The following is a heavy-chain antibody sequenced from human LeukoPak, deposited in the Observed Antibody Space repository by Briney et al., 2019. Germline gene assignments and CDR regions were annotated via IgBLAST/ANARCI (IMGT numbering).Heavy chain of an antibody. D-gene: IGHD3-22*01. CDR1: GFSFRTYN. CDR2: ISYNGGYI. V-gene: IGHV3-33*06. Sequence: QTGGSLRLSCTASGFSFRTYNLHWVRQAPGKGLEWVAVISYNGGYIHYEDSVKGRFTISRDDSKNTLSLQMSGLRAEDTAVYYCAKATGYYDSSGYYYDYWGQGTLVTVSS. CDR3: AKATGYYDSSGYYYDY. J-gene: IGHJ4*02.